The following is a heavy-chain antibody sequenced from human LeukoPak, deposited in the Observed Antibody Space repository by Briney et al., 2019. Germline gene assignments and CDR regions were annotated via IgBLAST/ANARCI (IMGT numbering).Heavy chain of an antibody. D-gene: IGHD4-17*01. V-gene: IGHV3-48*02. CDR1: GFTFSSFS. CDR2: ISGSSSRI. Sequence: PGGSLRLSCAASGFTFSSFSMNWVRQAPGEGPEWLAYISGSSSRIYYADSVKGRFTISRDNAKNSLYLQMNGLRDEDTAVYYCARDPPDYSDHNNWFDPWGQGTLVTVSS. J-gene: IGHJ5*02. CDR3: ARDPPDYSDHNNWFDP.